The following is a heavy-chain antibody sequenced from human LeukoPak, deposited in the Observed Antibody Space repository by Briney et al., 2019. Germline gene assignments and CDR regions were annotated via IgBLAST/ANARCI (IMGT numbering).Heavy chain of an antibody. V-gene: IGHV1-2*02. CDR3: ARALRYDDSSGYYAY. D-gene: IGHD3-22*01. CDR1: VYTFTGHY. Sequence: ASVTVSCKASVYTFTGHYMHWVRQAPGQGPEWMGWINPKSGVTNYAQTLQGRVTMTRDTSISTVYMELSRLTTDDTAVYFCARALRYDDSSGYYAYWGQGTLVTVSS. J-gene: IGHJ4*02. CDR2: INPKSGVT.